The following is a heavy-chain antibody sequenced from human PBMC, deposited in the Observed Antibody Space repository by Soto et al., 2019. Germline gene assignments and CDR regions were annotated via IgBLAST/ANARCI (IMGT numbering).Heavy chain of an antibody. CDR2: INHSGST. V-gene: IGHV4-34*01. D-gene: IGHD4-4*01. CDR3: ARGTTVTTNWFDP. CDR1: GGSFSGYY. J-gene: IGHJ5*02. Sequence: QVQLQQWGAGLLKPSETLSLTCAVYGGSFSGYYWSWIRQPPGKGLEWIGEINHSGSTNYNPSLKSRVTISVDTSKYQFSLKLSSVTAADTAVYYCARGTTVTTNWFDPWGQGTLVTVSS.